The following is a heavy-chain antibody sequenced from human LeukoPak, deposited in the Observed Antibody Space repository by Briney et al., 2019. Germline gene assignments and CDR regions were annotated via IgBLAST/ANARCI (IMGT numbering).Heavy chain of an antibody. Sequence: SETLSLTCSVSGVSITTYYWSWIRQAAEKGLEGIGRRHIGKYPYYNPPLDSRVTLSMDTSKNQFSLRLTSVTAPDTAVYYCAPVEVGSTEVFDIWGQGTLVTVSS. CDR1: GVSITTYY. CDR3: APVEVGSTEVFDI. CDR2: RHIGKYP. V-gene: IGHV4-4*07. D-gene: IGHD1-26*01. J-gene: IGHJ3*02.